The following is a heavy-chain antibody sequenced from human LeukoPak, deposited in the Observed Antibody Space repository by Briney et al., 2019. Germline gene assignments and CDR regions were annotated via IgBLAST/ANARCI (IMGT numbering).Heavy chain of an antibody. J-gene: IGHJ4*02. D-gene: IGHD6-6*01. CDR2: INHSGST. CDR1: GGSFSSYY. CDR3: ARGWHSSSFFDY. Sequence: SETLSLTGAVYGGSFSSYYLSWIRQPPGKGLEWIGEINHSGSTNYNPSLKSRVTISVDTSKNQFSLKLSSVTAADTAVYYCARGWHSSSFFDYWSQGTLVTVSS. V-gene: IGHV4-34*01.